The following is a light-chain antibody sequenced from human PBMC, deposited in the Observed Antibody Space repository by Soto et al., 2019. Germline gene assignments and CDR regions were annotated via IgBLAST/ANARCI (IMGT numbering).Light chain of an antibody. J-gene: IGKJ5*01. V-gene: IGKV1-39*01. CDR1: QGISNY. CDR2: DAS. CDR3: QQTYSTPIT. Sequence: DIQMTQSPSAMSASVGDRVTITCRASQGISNYLAWYQQKLGKAPNLLIYDASTLQSGVPSRFSGSGSGTDFTLTISSLQPEDFVTYYCQQTYSTPITFGQGTRLEIK.